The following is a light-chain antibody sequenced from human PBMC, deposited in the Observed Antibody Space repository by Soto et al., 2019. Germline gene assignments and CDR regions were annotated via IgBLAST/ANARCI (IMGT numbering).Light chain of an antibody. Sequence: QSVLTQPASVSGSPGQSIAISCTGTSSDVGAYNFVSWYQHQPSKAPQLMIFDVSNRPSGVSYRFSGSKAGNTASLTISWLQAEDEADYYCTSYTTSGTYVFGIGTKVTVL. J-gene: IGLJ1*01. CDR2: DVS. V-gene: IGLV2-14*03. CDR3: TSYTTSGTYV. CDR1: SSDVGAYNF.